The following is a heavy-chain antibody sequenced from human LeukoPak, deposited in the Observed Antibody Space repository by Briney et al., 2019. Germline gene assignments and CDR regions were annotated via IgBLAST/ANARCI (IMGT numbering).Heavy chain of an antibody. D-gene: IGHD5-18*01. CDR2: ISGGGGSI. CDR1: GFTFSSYA. J-gene: IGHJ4*02. CDR3: AKDSASWIQTYFDY. Sequence: RPGGSLRLSCAASGFTFSSYAMSWVRQAPGKGLDWVSGISGGGGSIHYADSVKGRFTISRDNSKNTLYLQMNSLRAEDTAVYHCAKDSASWIQTYFDYWGQGTLVTVSS. V-gene: IGHV3-23*01.